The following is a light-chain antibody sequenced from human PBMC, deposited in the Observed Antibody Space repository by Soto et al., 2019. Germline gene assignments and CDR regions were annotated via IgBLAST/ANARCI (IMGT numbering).Light chain of an antibody. V-gene: IGKV3-11*01. CDR3: QQRRTWPPYT. Sequence: EIVLTQSPATLSLSPGERATLSCRASQSVSSYLAWYQQKPGQAPRLLIYDASNRAASIPARFSGSGSGTDFTLTISSLEAEDFAVYYCQQRRTWPPYTFGQGTKLEI. CDR2: DAS. CDR1: QSVSSY. J-gene: IGKJ2*01.